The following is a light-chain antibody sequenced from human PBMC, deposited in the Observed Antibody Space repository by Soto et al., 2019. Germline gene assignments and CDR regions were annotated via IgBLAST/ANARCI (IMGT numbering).Light chain of an antibody. CDR3: QQYGSSPPIT. CDR1: QSVSGS. V-gene: IGKV3-20*01. CDR2: GAS. J-gene: IGKJ5*01. Sequence: PGEKATLSCRASQSVSGSLGWYQQKPGQAPRLLIYGASSRATGIPDRFSGSGSGTDFTLTLSRLEPEDFAVYYCQQYGSSPPITFGQGTRLEIK.